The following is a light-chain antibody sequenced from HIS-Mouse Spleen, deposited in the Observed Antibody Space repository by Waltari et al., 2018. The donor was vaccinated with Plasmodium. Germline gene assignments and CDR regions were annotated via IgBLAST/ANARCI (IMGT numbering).Light chain of an antibody. V-gene: IGLV3-1*01. CDR3: QAWDSSTVV. J-gene: IGLJ2*01. Sequence: SYELTQPPSVSVSPGQTASITCSVEKLGDKYACWYQQKQGQSPVLVIYQDSKRPSGIPERFSGSNSGNTATLTISGTQAMDEADYYCQAWDSSTVVFGGGTKLTVL. CDR1: KLGDKY. CDR2: QDS.